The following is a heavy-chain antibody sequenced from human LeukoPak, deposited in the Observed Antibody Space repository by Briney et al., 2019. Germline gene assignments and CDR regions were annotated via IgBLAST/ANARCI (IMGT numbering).Heavy chain of an antibody. Sequence: SETLSLTCTVSGGSISSYYWSWIRQPPGKGLEWIGYIYYSGSTNYNPSLKSRVTISVDTSKNQFSLKLSSVTAADTAVYYCARVGCSGGSCYPALYYFDYWGQGTLATVSS. J-gene: IGHJ4*02. D-gene: IGHD2-15*01. V-gene: IGHV4-59*01. CDR1: GGSISSYY. CDR2: IYYSGST. CDR3: ARVGCSGGSCYPALYYFDY.